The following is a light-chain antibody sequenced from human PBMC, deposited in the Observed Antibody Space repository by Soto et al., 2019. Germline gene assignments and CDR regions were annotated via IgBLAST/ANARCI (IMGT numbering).Light chain of an antibody. CDR3: QQRSDWPIT. CDR1: QSVSSN. Sequence: EIVITQSPSTLSVSPGERATLSCRASQSVSSNLAWYQQKPGQAPRLLIYGASTRATGIPARFSDSGSGTDFTLTISSLKPEDFAVYYCQQRSDWPITFGQGTRLEIK. CDR2: GAS. J-gene: IGKJ5*01. V-gene: IGKV3-11*01.